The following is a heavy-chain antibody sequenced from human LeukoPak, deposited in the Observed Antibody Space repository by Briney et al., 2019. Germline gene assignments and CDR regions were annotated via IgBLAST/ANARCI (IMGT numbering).Heavy chain of an antibody. CDR1: GGSISSGGYY. D-gene: IGHD4-17*01. Sequence: SETLSLTCTVSGGSISSGGYYWSWIRQHPGKGLEWIGYIYYSGSTYYNPSLKSRVTISVDTSKNLFSLKLSSVTAADTAVYYCAKVLPDYGDYVDYAVRYYFDYWGQGTLVTVSS. CDR2: IYYSGST. J-gene: IGHJ4*02. CDR3: AKVLPDYGDYVDYAVRYYFDY. V-gene: IGHV4-31*03.